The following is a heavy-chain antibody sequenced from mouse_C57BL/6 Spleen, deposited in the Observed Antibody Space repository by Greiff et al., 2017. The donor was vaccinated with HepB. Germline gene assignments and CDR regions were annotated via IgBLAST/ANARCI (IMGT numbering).Heavy chain of an antibody. D-gene: IGHD2-3*01. Sequence: VKVVESGPGLVQPSQSLSITCTVSGFSLTSYGVHWVRQSPGKGLVWLGVIWSGGSTDYNAAFISRLSISKDNSKSQVFFKMNSLQADDTAIYYCARDDGYENWFAYWGQGTLVTVSA. CDR1: GFSLTSYG. V-gene: IGHV2-2*01. CDR3: ARDDGYENWFAY. CDR2: IWSGGST. J-gene: IGHJ3*01.